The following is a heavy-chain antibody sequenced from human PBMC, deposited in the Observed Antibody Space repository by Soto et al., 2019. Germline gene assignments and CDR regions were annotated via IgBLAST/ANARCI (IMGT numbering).Heavy chain of an antibody. V-gene: IGHV3-30*18. Sequence: QVQLVESGGGVVQPGRSLRLSCAASGFMFSVYGMHWVRQAPGKGPEWVAVISDDGSAKYCGDSVKGRFTISSDNSKYTLYLQMNSLRAEDTAVYYCGKDSYGSSRDVGAFDVWGQETKVTLSS. J-gene: IGHJ3*01. CDR2: ISDDGSAK. CDR1: GFMFSVYG. D-gene: IGHD6-13*01. CDR3: GKDSYGSSRDVGAFDV.